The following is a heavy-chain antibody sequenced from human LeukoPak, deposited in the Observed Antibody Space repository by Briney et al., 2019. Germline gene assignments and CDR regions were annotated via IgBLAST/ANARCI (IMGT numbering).Heavy chain of an antibody. CDR3: AKDSMTETAPGDY. V-gene: IGHV3-23*01. CDR1: GFTFTSYG. CDR2: ISYNGGST. J-gene: IGHJ4*02. D-gene: IGHD5-18*01. Sequence: SGGSLRLSCAASGFTFTSYGMSWVRQAPGKGLEWVSGISYNGGSTSYADSVKGRFTISRDNSKNTLYLQMNSLRAEDTAVYYCAKDSMTETAPGDYWGQGTLVTVSS.